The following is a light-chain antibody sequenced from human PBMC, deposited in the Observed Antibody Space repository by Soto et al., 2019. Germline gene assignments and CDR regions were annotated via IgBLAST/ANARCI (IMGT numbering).Light chain of an antibody. CDR3: QQYDNWPWT. V-gene: IGKV3-20*01. CDR1: QSVSSSY. CDR2: DAS. Sequence: EIVLTQSLGNLSLSPRQRATLSCRASQSVSSSYLAWYQQKPGQAPRLLSYDASSRATGIPDRFSGGGSGTDFTLTISSLQSEEVAVYHCQQYDNWPWTFGQGTKVDIK. J-gene: IGKJ1*01.